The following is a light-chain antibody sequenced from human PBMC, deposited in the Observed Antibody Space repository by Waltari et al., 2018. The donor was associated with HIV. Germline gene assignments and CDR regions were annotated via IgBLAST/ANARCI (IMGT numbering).Light chain of an antibody. CDR1: SSDVGGYDS. Sequence: QSALTQPASVSGSPGQSITLSCTATSSDVGGYDSVSCYQQHPDKAPKLVIYDVNYRPSGVSNRFSGSKSGNTASLAISGLQVEDEADYYCSSFTSDSTRVFGTGTKVTVL. J-gene: IGLJ1*01. V-gene: IGLV2-14*03. CDR2: DVN. CDR3: SSFTSDSTRV.